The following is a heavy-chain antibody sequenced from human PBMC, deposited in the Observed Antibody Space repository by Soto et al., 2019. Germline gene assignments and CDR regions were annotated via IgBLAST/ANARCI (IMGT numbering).Heavy chain of an antibody. V-gene: IGHV3-64D*06. D-gene: IGHD3-22*01. CDR1: GFTFSTYA. J-gene: IGHJ4*02. CDR3: VKGEYYYDSSGYYPFDY. CDR2: ISNNGAST. Sequence: AASLRLSCSASGFTFSTYAMHWVRQAPGKGLEYVSSISNNGASTNYADSVKCRFTISRDNSKTTQYLQMSSLRADDTAVYYCVKGEYYYDSSGYYPFDYWGQGTLVTVSA.